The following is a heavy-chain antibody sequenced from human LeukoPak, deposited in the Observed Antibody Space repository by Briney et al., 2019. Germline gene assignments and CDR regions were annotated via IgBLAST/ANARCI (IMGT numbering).Heavy chain of an antibody. J-gene: IGHJ6*04. Sequence: PGRSLRLSCAASGFTFSSYGMHWVRQAPGKGLEWVAVISYDGSNKYYADSVKGRFTISGDNSKNTLYLQMNSLRAEDTAVYYCAKEGHDYGDYYYYGMDVWGKGTTVTVSS. CDR2: ISYDGSNK. CDR3: AKEGHDYGDYYYYGMDV. D-gene: IGHD4-17*01. V-gene: IGHV3-30*18. CDR1: GFTFSSYG.